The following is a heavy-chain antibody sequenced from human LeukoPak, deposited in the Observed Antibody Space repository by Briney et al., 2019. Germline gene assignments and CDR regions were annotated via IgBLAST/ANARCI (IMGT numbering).Heavy chain of an antibody. CDR2: ISSSSSYI. CDR1: GFTFSSYS. J-gene: IGHJ4*02. Sequence: PGGSLRLSCAASGFTFSSYSMNWVRQAPGKGLEWVSSISSSSSYIYYADSVKGRFTISRDNAKNSLYLQMNSLRAEDTAVYYCARGRSIAAAGTRLFDYWGQGTLVTVSS. V-gene: IGHV3-21*01. D-gene: IGHD6-13*01. CDR3: ARGRSIAAAGTRLFDY.